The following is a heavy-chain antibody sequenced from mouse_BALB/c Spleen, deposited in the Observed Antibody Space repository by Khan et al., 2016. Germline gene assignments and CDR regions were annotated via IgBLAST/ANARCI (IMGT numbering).Heavy chain of an antibody. CDR1: GYSITSDYA. Sequence: EVELVESGPGLVKPSQSLSLTCTVTGYSITSDYAWNWIRQFPGNKLEWMGYISSSGSTSYNPSLKSRISITRDTSKNQFFLQLNSVTTEDTATYYCARTLLRLYYFDYWGQGTTLTVSS. CDR3: ARTLLRLYYFDY. J-gene: IGHJ2*01. CDR2: ISSSGST. D-gene: IGHD1-2*01. V-gene: IGHV3-2*02.